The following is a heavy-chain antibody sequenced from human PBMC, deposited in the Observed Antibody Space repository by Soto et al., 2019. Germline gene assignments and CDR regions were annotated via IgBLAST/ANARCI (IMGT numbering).Heavy chain of an antibody. CDR3: ARDSGLIWGNYGMDV. Sequence: GASVKVSCKASGYIFTGYFIQWLRQAPGQGLEWMGWINPNTSATNYAQKFQGRVTMTRDTSLGAAYMELTSLRPDDTAVYYCARDSGLIWGNYGMDVWGQGTTVTVSS. J-gene: IGHJ6*02. D-gene: IGHD2-15*01. V-gene: IGHV1-2*02. CDR1: GYIFTGYF. CDR2: INPNTSAT.